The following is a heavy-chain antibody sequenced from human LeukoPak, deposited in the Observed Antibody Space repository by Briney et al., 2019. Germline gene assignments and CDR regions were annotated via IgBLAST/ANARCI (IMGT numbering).Heavy chain of an antibody. CDR1: GGSISTYY. CDR3: ARHRQQLVPFEY. Sequence: PSETLSPTCTVSGGSISTYYWSWIRQPPGKGLEWIGYIYYSGSTNYNPSLKSRVTISVDTSKNQFSLKLSSVTAADTAVYYCARHRQQLVPFEYWGQGTLVTVSS. CDR2: IYYSGST. D-gene: IGHD6-13*01. J-gene: IGHJ4*02. V-gene: IGHV4-59*08.